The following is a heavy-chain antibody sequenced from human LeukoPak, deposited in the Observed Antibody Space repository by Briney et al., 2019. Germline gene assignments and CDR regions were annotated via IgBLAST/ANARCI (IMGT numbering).Heavy chain of an antibody. CDR3: AARIAAAGTIDY. CDR2: IVVGSGNT. V-gene: IGHV1-58*01. CDR1: GFTFTSSA. Sequence: GASVKVSCKASGFTFTSSAVQWVRQAPGQRLEWIGWIVVGSGNTNYAQKFQERVTITRDMSTSTAYMELSSLRSEDTAVYYCAARIAAAGTIDYWGQGTLVTVSS. J-gene: IGHJ4*02. D-gene: IGHD6-13*01.